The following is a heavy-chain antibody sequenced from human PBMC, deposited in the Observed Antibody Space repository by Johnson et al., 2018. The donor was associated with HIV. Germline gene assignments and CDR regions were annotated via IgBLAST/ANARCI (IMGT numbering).Heavy chain of an antibody. V-gene: IGHV3-13*01. J-gene: IGHJ3*02. CDR1: GFTFDDYG. D-gene: IGHD1-1*01. CDR3: ARESPGYAFEI. Sequence: VQLVESGGGVVRPGGSLRLSCAASGFTFDDYGMHWVRQGTGKGLEWVSAIGTAGDTYYPGSVKGRFTISRENAKNSLYLQMNSLRAGDTAVYYCARESPGYAFEIWGQGTMVTVSS. CDR2: IGTAGDT.